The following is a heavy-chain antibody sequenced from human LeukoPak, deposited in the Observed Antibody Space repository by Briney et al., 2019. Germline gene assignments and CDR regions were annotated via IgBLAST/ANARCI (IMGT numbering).Heavy chain of an antibody. Sequence: GASVKVSCKASGYTFTIYGISWVRQAPGQGLEWMGWISAYNGNTNYAQKLQGRVTTTTDTSTSTAYMELRSLRYDDTAVYYCARGGYYYDSSGQKTDSWGQGTLVTVSS. D-gene: IGHD3-22*01. CDR3: ARGGYYYDSSGQKTDS. CDR2: ISAYNGNT. J-gene: IGHJ5*01. CDR1: GYTFTIYG. V-gene: IGHV1-18*01.